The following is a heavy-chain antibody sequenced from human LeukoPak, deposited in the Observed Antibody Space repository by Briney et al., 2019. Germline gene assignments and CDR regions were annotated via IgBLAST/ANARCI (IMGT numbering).Heavy chain of an antibody. D-gene: IGHD3-22*01. J-gene: IGHJ4*02. V-gene: IGHV4-59*01. CDR3: ARTYYDSSGYYYGAQYYFDY. Sequence: SETLSLTCTVSGGSISSYYWSWIRQPPGKGLEWIGYIYYSGSTNYNPSLKSRVTISVDTSKNQFPLKLSSVTAADTAVYYCARTYYDSSGYYYGAQYYFDYWGQGTLVTVSS. CDR2: IYYSGST. CDR1: GGSISSYY.